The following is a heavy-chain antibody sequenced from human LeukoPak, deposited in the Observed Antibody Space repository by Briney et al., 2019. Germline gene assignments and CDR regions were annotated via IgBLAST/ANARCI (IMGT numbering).Heavy chain of an antibody. V-gene: IGHV4-34*01. J-gene: IGHJ5*02. CDR1: DESFSGYY. CDR2: MYYSGNT. CDR3: ARERKDSPSNWFDP. D-gene: IGHD2-15*01. Sequence: SETLSLTCVVYDESFSGYYWGWIRQPPGKGLEWIGTMYYSGNTYYNSSLESRGTISLDTSKNQFSLKLTSVTAADTAVYYCARERKDSPSNWFDPWGQGTLVTVSS.